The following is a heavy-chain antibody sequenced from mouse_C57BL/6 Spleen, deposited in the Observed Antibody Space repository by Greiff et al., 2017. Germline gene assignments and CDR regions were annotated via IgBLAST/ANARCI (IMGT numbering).Heavy chain of an antibody. CDR1: GFTFSSYA. CDR2: ISSGGDYI. V-gene: IGHV5S21*01. CDR3: ARADYYYGRSYYFDY. J-gene: IGHJ2*01. D-gene: IGHD1-1*01. Sequence: EVLLLQSGEGLVKPGGSLKLSCAASGFTFSSYAMSWVRQTPEKRLEWVAYISSGGDYIYYADTVKGRFTISRDNATNTLYLQMSSLKSEDTAMYYCARADYYYGRSYYFDYWGQGTTLTVSS.